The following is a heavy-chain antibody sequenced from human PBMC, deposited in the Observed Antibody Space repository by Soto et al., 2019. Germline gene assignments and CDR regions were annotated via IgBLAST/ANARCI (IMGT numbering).Heavy chain of an antibody. Sequence: SETLSLTCTVSGGSISSGDYYWSWIRQPPGKGLEWIGYIYYSGSTYYNPSLKSRVTISVDTSKNQFSLKLSSVTAADTAVYYCAVYSSSSSAFDIWGQGTMVTVSS. CDR3: AVYSSSSSAFDI. V-gene: IGHV4-30-4*01. CDR1: GGSISSGDYY. J-gene: IGHJ3*02. CDR2: IYYSGST. D-gene: IGHD6-6*01.